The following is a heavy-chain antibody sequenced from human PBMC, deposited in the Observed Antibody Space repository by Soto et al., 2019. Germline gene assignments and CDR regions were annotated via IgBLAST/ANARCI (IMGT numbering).Heavy chain of an antibody. Sequence: GGSLRLSCAASGFTFSSYGMHWVRQAPGKGLEWVAVIWYDGSNKYYADSVKGRFTISRDNSKNTLYLQMNSLRAEDTAVYYCARDTYYYDSSGYPGPSPFDYWGQGTLVTVSS. CDR3: ARDTYYYDSSGYPGPSPFDY. CDR1: GFTFSSYG. CDR2: IWYDGSNK. D-gene: IGHD3-22*01. V-gene: IGHV3-33*01. J-gene: IGHJ4*02.